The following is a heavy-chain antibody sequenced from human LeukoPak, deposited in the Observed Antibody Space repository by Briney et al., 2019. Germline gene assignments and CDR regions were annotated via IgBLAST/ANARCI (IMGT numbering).Heavy chain of an antibody. D-gene: IGHD1-7*01. CDR2: IYHSEST. CDR1: GYSISSGYY. Sequence: ASETLSLTCAVSGYSISSGYYWGWIRQPPGKGLEWIGSIYHSESTYYNPSLKSRVTISVDTSKNQFSLKLSSVTAADTAVYYCARWTGTTDAFDIWGQGTMVTVSS. V-gene: IGHV4-38-2*01. CDR3: ARWTGTTDAFDI. J-gene: IGHJ3*02.